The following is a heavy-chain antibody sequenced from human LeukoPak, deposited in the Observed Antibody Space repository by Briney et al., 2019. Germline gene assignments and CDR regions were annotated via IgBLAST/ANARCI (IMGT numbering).Heavy chain of an antibody. J-gene: IGHJ3*02. Sequence: GGSLRLSCAASGFXLGSYWMTWVRQAPRKGLEWAAAIKEDGSETYYVDSVKGRFTISRDNAKNSLYLQMSSLRDEDTAVYYCARGGYGANDDAFDIWGQGTMVTVSS. CDR3: ARGGYGANDDAFDI. CDR1: GFXLGSYW. CDR2: IKEDGSET. V-gene: IGHV3-7*02. D-gene: IGHD4-23*01.